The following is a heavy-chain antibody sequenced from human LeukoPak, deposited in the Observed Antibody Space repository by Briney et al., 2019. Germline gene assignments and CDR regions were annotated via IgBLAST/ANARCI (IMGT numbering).Heavy chain of an antibody. Sequence: ASVKVSCKASGGTFSGYAISWVRQAPGQGLEWMGGIIPIFGTANYAQKFQGRVTITADESTSTAYMELSSLRSEDTAVYYCARQIMVRGVIFDYWGQGTLVTVS. J-gene: IGHJ4*02. CDR3: ARQIMVRGVIFDY. V-gene: IGHV1-69*13. CDR1: GGTFSGYA. D-gene: IGHD3-10*01. CDR2: IIPIFGTA.